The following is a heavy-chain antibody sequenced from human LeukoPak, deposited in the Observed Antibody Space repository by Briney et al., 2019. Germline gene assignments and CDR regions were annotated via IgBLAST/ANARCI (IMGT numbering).Heavy chain of an antibody. J-gene: IGHJ6*02. Sequence: PSETLSLTCTVSGGSISIYYWSWIRQPPGKGLEWIGYIYYSGSTNYNPSLKSRVTISVDTSKNQFSLKLSSVTAADTAVYYCARLYYDFWSGYIPYYYGMDVWGQGTTVTVSS. V-gene: IGHV4-59*08. D-gene: IGHD3-3*01. CDR2: IYYSGST. CDR1: GGSISIYY. CDR3: ARLYYDFWSGYIPYYYGMDV.